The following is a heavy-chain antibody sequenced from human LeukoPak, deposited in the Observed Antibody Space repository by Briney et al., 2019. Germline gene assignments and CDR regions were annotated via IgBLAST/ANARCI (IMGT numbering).Heavy chain of an antibody. Sequence: GGSLRLSCAASGFTFSSYAMSWVRQAPGKGLEWVSTISGSGISTYYADSVKGRFTISRDNSNNTLYLQMNSLRVEDTAVYYCAKSRVAVAAPRNWFDPWGQGTLVTVSS. J-gene: IGHJ5*02. V-gene: IGHV3-23*01. CDR2: ISGSGIST. D-gene: IGHD6-19*01. CDR3: AKSRVAVAAPRNWFDP. CDR1: GFTFSSYA.